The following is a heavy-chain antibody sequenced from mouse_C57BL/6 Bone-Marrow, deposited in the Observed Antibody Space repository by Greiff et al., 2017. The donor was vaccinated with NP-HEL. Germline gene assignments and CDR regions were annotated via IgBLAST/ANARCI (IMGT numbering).Heavy chain of an antibody. CDR2: IDPANGNT. V-gene: IGHV14-3*01. CDR3: ARDLYYGSSYVKYYFDY. Sequence: EVQRVESVAELVRPGASVKLSCTASGFNIKNTYMHWVKQRPEQGLEWIGRIDPANGNTKYAPKFQGKATITADTSSNTAYLQLSSLTSEDTAIYYCARDLYYGSSYVKYYFDYWGQGTTLTVSS. CDR1: GFNIKNTY. D-gene: IGHD1-1*01. J-gene: IGHJ2*01.